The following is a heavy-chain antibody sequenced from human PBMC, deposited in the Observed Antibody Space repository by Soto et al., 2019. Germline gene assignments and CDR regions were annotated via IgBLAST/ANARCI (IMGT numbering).Heavy chain of an antibody. V-gene: IGHV3-48*02. CDR1: GFTFSSYS. Sequence: AGGSLRLSCAASGFTFSSYSMNWVRQAPGKGLEWVSYISSSSSTIYYADSVKGRFTISRDNAKNSLYLQMNSLRDEDTAVYYCARDWRDSSGFNWFDPWGQGTLVTVSS. D-gene: IGHD3-22*01. J-gene: IGHJ5*02. CDR3: ARDWRDSSGFNWFDP. CDR2: ISSSSSTI.